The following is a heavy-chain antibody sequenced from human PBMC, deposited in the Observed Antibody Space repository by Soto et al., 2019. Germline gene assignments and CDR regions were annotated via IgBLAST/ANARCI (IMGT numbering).Heavy chain of an antibody. Sequence: GGSLRLSCAASGFTFSSYGMHWVRQAPGKGLEWVAVISYDGSNKYYADSVKGRFTISRDNSKNTLYLQVNSLRAEDTAVYYCAKDGSYCSGGSCHHYFDYWGQGTLVTVSS. CDR3: AKDGSYCSGGSCHHYFDY. V-gene: IGHV3-30*18. CDR1: GFTFSSYG. J-gene: IGHJ4*02. D-gene: IGHD2-15*01. CDR2: ISYDGSNK.